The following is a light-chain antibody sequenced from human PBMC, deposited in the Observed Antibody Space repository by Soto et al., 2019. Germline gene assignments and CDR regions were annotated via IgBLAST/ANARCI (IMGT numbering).Light chain of an antibody. Sequence: EIVMTQSPATLSVSPGERATLSCRASQSVSSNLAWYQQKPGQAPRLLIYGASTRATGIPARFSGSGSGTEFTLTISSLQSEDFAVYYCQQYISMYTFGQGTKLEIK. V-gene: IGKV3-15*01. J-gene: IGKJ2*01. CDR3: QQYISMYT. CDR2: GAS. CDR1: QSVSSN.